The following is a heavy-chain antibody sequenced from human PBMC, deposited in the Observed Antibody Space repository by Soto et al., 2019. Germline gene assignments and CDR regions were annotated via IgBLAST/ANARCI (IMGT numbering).Heavy chain of an antibody. J-gene: IGHJ4*02. D-gene: IGHD1-1*01. V-gene: IGHV3-9*01. CDR3: ARGSWNDKYYFDY. CDR2: ISWNSGSI. Sequence: EVQLVESGGGLVQPGRSLRLSCAASGFTFDDYVMHWVRQAPGKGLEWVSGISWNSGSIGYADSVKGRFTISRDNAKNALYLQRNSLRAEDTALYYCARGSWNDKYYFDYWGQGTLVTVSS. CDR1: GFTFDDYV.